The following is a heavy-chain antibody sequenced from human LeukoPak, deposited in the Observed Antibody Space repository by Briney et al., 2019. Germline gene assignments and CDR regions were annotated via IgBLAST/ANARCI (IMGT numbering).Heavy chain of an antibody. J-gene: IGHJ4*02. D-gene: IGHD1-7*01. CDR1: GFTFSSYA. V-gene: IGHV3-23*01. Sequence: GGSLRLSCAASGFTFSSYAMSWVRQAPGKGLEWVSAISGSGGSTYYADSVKGRFAISRDNSKNTLYLQMNSLRAEDTAVYYCAKVSGTTLWGYYFDYWGQGTLVTVSS. CDR2: ISGSGGST. CDR3: AKVSGTTLWGYYFDY.